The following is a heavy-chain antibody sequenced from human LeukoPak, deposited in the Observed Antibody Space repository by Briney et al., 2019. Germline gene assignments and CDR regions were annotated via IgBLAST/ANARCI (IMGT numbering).Heavy chain of an antibody. CDR1: GFTVSSNY. J-gene: IGHJ5*02. D-gene: IGHD6-13*01. CDR3: ARDPSVAATGWGRWFDH. Sequence: GSLRLSCAASGFTVSSNYMSWVRQAPGKGLEWVSVIYSGGSTYYADSVKGRFTISRHNSKNTLYLQMNSLRDEDTAVYYCARDPSVAATGWGRWFDHWGLGTLVTVSS. CDR2: IYSGGST. V-gene: IGHV3-53*01.